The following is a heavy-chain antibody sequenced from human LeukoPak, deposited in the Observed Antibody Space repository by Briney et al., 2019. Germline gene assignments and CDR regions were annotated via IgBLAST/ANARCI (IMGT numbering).Heavy chain of an antibody. V-gene: IGHV1-18*01. CDR3: ARVAFSKYHYYMDV. CDR2: LSAHIGDT. J-gene: IGHJ6*03. D-gene: IGHD4-11*01. CDR1: GYSFTTFG. Sequence: ASVTVSCKASGYSFTTFGITWVRQAPGQGLEWMAWLSAHIGDTNYSQKFQGRVTVTSDTSTSTAYMELRSLKSDDTAVYFCARVAFSKYHYYMDVWGKGTTVTVSS.